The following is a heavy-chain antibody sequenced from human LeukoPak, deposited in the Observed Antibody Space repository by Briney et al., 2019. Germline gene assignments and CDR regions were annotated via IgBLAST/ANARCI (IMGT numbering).Heavy chain of an antibody. CDR2: IYSGGST. CDR3: ARDGGTRYYYDSSGYYYNDY. CDR1: GFTVSSNY. J-gene: IGHJ4*02. D-gene: IGHD3-22*01. Sequence: GGSLRLSCAASGFTVSSNYMSWVRQAPGKGLEWVSVIYSGGSTYYADSVKGRFTISRDNSKNTLYLQMNSLRAEDTAVYYCARDGGTRYYYDSSGYYYNDYWGQGTLVTVSS. V-gene: IGHV3-66*01.